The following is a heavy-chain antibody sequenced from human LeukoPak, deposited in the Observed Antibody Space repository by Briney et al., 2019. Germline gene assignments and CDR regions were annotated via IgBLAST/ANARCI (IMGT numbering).Heavy chain of an antibody. CDR1: GFTFSSYS. J-gene: IGHJ4*02. Sequence: GGSLRLSCAASGFTFSSYSMSWVRQAPGKGLEWVANIKQDGSEKYYVDSVKGRFTISRDNAKNSLYLQMNSLRAEDTAVYYCERDQSDYDFWSGYYQYYFDYWGQGTLVTVSS. CDR2: IKQDGSEK. CDR3: ERDQSDYDFWSGYYQYYFDY. V-gene: IGHV3-7*01. D-gene: IGHD3-3*01.